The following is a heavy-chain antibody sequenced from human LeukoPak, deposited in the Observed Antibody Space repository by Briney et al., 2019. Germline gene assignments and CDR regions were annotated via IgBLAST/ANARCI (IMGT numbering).Heavy chain of an antibody. CDR2: ISSSSDI. V-gene: IGHV3-69-1*01. CDR3: ARGTPQNLNWFDP. J-gene: IGHJ5*02. Sequence: GGSLRLSCAASGFTVSSNYMSWVRQAPGKGLEWVSSISSSSDIYYADSVKGRFTISRDNAKNSLYLQMNSLRAEDTAVYYCARGTPQNLNWFDPWGQGTLVTVSS. CDR1: GFTVSSNY.